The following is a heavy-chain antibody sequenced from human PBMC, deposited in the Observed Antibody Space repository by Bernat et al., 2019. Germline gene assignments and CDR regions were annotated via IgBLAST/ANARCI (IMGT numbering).Heavy chain of an antibody. CDR3: ARQDGSGSFSENFCDS. J-gene: IGHJ4*02. V-gene: IGHV4-39*01. CDR1: GGSISSGRYN. CDR2: IYYSGTT. D-gene: IGHD3-10*01. Sequence: QLQLQESGPGLVKPSETLSLTCIVSGGSISSGRYNWGWIRQPPGKGLEWIASIYYSGTTYYNPSLKSRVTIHVDTSKNRFSLKLSSVTAADTAVYYCARQDGSGSFSENFCDSWGQGTLVTVSA.